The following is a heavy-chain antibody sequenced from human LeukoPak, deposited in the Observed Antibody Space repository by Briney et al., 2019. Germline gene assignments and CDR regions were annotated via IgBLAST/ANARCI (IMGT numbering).Heavy chain of an antibody. J-gene: IGHJ4*02. Sequence: GGSLRLSCAASGFTLNSHWMSWVRQAPGKGLEWVANIKQDGRDTYYADSVKGRFTISRGNAKNSLNLQMNSLRAEDTAMYYCATSAGYWGQGTLVTVSS. CDR3: ATSAGY. CDR1: GFTLNSHW. CDR2: IKQDGRDT. V-gene: IGHV3-7*03.